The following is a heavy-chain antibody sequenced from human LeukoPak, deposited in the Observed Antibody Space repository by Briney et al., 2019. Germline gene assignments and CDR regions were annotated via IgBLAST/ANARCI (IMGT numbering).Heavy chain of an antibody. CDR2: ISYDGSNK. Sequence: GGSLRLSCAASGFTFSSYAMHWVRQAPGKGLEWVAVISYDGSNKYYADSVKGRFTISRDNAKNSLYLQMNSLRAEDTAVYYCAKPSGIVVVPAAILRDAFDIWGQGTMVTVSS. J-gene: IGHJ3*02. V-gene: IGHV3-30-3*02. CDR1: GFTFSSYA. D-gene: IGHD2-2*02. CDR3: AKPSGIVVVPAAILRDAFDI.